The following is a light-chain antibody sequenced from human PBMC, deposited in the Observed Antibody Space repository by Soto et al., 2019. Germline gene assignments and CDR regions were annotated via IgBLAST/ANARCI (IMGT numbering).Light chain of an antibody. CDR2: AAS. CDR3: QQSYRTPPIT. V-gene: IGKV1-39*01. Sequence: SPSSLSASVGDRVTITCRASQSISSYLNWYQQKPGKAPKLLIYAASSLQSGVPSRFSGSGSGTDFTLTISSLQPEDFATYYCQQSYRTPPITFGQGTRLEIK. J-gene: IGKJ5*01. CDR1: QSISSY.